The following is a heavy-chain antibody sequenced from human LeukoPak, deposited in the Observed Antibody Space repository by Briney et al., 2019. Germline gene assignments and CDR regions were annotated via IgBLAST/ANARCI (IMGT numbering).Heavy chain of an antibody. V-gene: IGHV3-23*01. CDR1: GFTFSSYA. CDR2: ISGSGGST. J-gene: IGHJ4*02. D-gene: IGHD6-13*01. Sequence: GGSLRLSCAASGFTFSSYAMSWVRQAPGKGLEWVSAISGSGGSTYYADSVKGRFTISRDNSKNTLYLQMNSLRGEDAAVYYCAKDRGIAAAGDFDYWGQGTLVTVSS. CDR3: AKDRGIAAAGDFDY.